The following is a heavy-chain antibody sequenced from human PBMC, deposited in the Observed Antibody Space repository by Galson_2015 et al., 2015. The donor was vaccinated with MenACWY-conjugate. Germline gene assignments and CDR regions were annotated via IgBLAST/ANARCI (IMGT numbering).Heavy chain of an antibody. CDR2: ISSDGSTK. V-gene: IGHV3-48*02. CDR3: AKDGGVAVAGRFDP. D-gene: IGHD6-19*01. J-gene: IGHJ5*02. CDR1: GFTFSSYS. Sequence: SLRLSCAASGFTFSSYSMNWVRQAPGKGLEWISYISSDGSTKYYADSVKGRFTISRDNAKNSLYLQMNSLRDEDTAVYYCAKDGGVAVAGRFDPWGQGTLVTVAS.